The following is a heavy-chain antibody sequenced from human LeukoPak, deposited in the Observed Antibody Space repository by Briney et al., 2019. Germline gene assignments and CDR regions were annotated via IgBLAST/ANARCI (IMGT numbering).Heavy chain of an antibody. CDR3: ARALSSFWFDP. J-gene: IGHJ5*02. D-gene: IGHD2-2*01. CDR1: GGSISSDRYY. Sequence: SETLSLTCTVSGGSISSDRYYWRWIRQPAGKELEWIGRIHISGSTNYNPSLKSRVTISVDTSKNQFSLKLSSVTAAATAVYYCARALSSFWFDPWGQGTLVTVSS. CDR2: IHISGST. V-gene: IGHV4-61*02.